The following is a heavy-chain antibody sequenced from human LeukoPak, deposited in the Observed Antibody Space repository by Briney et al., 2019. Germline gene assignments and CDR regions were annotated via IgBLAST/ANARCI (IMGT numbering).Heavy chain of an antibody. Sequence: GGSLRLSCATSGFTFSNYAVSWVRQAPGKGLEWVSSISGSGGTTYYADSVKGRFTISRDNSKNPLYLQINSLGAGGTAVYYCAKDPYRASSGLVDYWGQGTLVTVSS. D-gene: IGHD5-12*01. J-gene: IGHJ4*02. CDR1: GFTFSNYA. CDR3: AKDPYRASSGLVDY. V-gene: IGHV3-23*01. CDR2: ISGSGGTT.